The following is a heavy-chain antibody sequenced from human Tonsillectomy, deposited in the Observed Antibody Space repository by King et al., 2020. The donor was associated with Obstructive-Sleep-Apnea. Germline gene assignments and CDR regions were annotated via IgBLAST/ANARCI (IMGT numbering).Heavy chain of an antibody. V-gene: IGHV2-5*02. CDR1: GFSLSTSGVG. J-gene: IGHJ3*02. Sequence: TLKESGPTLVKPTQTLTLTCTFSGFSLSTSGVGVGWIRQPPGKALEWLALIYWDDDTRYNPSLKSRLTITKDTSKNQMVLTVTNMDPLDTATYYCARFANLESTMWAFDIWGQGTMGSVSS. CDR2: IYWDDDT. CDR3: ARFANLESTMWAFDI. D-gene: IGHD4/OR15-4a*01.